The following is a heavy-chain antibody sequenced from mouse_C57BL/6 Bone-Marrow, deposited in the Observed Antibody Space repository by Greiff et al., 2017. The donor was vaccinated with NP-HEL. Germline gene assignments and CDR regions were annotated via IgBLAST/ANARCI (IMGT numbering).Heavy chain of an antibody. Sequence: EVQLQQSGPELVKPGASVKISCKASGYSFTGYYMNWVKQSPEKSLEWIGEINPSTGGTTYNQKFKAKATLTVDKSSSTAYMQLKSLTSEDSAVYYCATGYDEGAMDYWGQGTSVTVSS. V-gene: IGHV1-42*01. CDR2: INPSTGGT. J-gene: IGHJ4*01. D-gene: IGHD2-3*01. CDR1: GYSFTGYY. CDR3: ATGYDEGAMDY.